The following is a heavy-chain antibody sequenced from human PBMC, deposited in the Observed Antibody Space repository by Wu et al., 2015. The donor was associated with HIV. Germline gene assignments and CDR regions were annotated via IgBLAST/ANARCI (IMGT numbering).Heavy chain of an antibody. Sequence: QVQLVQSGAEVKKPGSSVKVSCKASGGTFSSYAISWVRQAPGQGLEWMGWISAYNGNTNYAQKLQGRVTMTTDTSTSTAYMELSSLRFEDTALYYCVRGVVRERRFDPWGQGTLVTVSS. CDR3: VRGVVRERRFDP. J-gene: IGHJ5*02. D-gene: IGHD2-15*01. CDR1: GGTFSSYA. CDR2: ISAYNGNT. V-gene: IGHV1-18*01.